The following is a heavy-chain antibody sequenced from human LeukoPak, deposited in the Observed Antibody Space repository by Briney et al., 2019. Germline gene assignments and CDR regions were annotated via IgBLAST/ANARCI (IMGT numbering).Heavy chain of an antibody. Sequence: SETLSLTCAVYGGSFSGYYWRWIRQPPGKGLEWIGEINHSGCTNLNPSLKSRVTIAVDTSKNQFSLKLSSVTAADTAVYYCARGGGVDMITFGGVIVTPFDYWGQGTLVTVSS. CDR2: INHSGCT. V-gene: IGHV4-34*01. D-gene: IGHD3-16*02. CDR3: ARGGGVDMITFGGVIVTPFDY. J-gene: IGHJ4*02. CDR1: GGSFSGYY.